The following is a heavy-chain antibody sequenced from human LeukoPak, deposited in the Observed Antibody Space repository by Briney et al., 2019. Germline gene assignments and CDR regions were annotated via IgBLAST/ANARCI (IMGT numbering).Heavy chain of an antibody. J-gene: IGHJ3*02. CDR2: INSDGSST. CDR3: AKDRDIAVAGTDDAFDI. Sequence: GGSLRLSCAASGFTFSSYWMHWVRQAPGKGLVWVSRINSDGSSTSYADSVKGRFTISRDNAKNTLYLQMNSLRAEDTAVYYCAKDRDIAVAGTDDAFDIWGQGTMVTVSS. CDR1: GFTFSSYW. V-gene: IGHV3-74*01. D-gene: IGHD6-13*01.